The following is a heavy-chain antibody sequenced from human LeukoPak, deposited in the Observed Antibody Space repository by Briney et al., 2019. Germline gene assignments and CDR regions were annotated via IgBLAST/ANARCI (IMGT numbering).Heavy chain of an antibody. CDR3: ASAEAAPDAFDI. CDR1: GGSISSGGYY. Sequence: EASQTLSLTCTVSGGSISSGGYYWSWIRQHPGKGLEWIGYIYYSGSTYYNPSLKSRVTISVDTSKNQFSLKLSSVTAADTAVYYCASAEAAPDAFDIWGQGTMVTVSS. V-gene: IGHV4-31*03. J-gene: IGHJ3*02. CDR2: IYYSGST. D-gene: IGHD2-15*01.